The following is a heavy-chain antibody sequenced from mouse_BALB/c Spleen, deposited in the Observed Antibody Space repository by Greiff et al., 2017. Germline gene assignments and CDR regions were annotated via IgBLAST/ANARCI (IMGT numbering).Heavy chain of an antibody. Sequence: VQLQQSGAELARPGASVKLSCKASGYTFTSYWMQWVKQRPGQGLEWIGAIYPGDGDTRYTQKFKGKATLTADKSSSTAYMQLSSLASEDSAVYYCARLLRVYAMDYWGQGTSVTVSS. CDR1: GYTFTSYW. CDR2: IYPGDGDT. CDR3: ARLLRVYAMDY. J-gene: IGHJ4*01. V-gene: IGHV1-87*01. D-gene: IGHD1-1*01.